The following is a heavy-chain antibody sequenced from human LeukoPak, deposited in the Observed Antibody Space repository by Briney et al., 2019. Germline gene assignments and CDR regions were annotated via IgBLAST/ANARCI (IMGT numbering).Heavy chain of an antibody. CDR2: ITTSDGNT. CDR1: GFTFSSYT. D-gene: IGHD2-15*01. CDR3: ANLGYCSGGSCYYNFDY. J-gene: IGHJ4*02. V-gene: IGHV3-23*01. Sequence: GGSLRLSCAASGFTFSSYTMSWVRQAPGKGLEWVSTITTSDGNTYYADSVKGRFTVSRDNSKNTLFLQMNSLRAEDTAVYYCANLGYCSGGSCYYNFDYWGQGTLVTVSS.